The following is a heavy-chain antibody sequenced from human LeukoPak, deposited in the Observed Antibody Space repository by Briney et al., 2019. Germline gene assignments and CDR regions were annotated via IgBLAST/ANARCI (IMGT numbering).Heavy chain of an antibody. V-gene: IGHV3-11*04. CDR1: GYSISSGYY. Sequence: PSETLSLTCTVSGYSISSGYYWGWIRQPPGKWLEWVSYISSSGSTIYYADSVKGRFTISRDNAKNSLYLQMNSLRAEDTAVYFCARKGEVTAPTKNAFDMWGQGTMVTVSS. CDR2: ISSSGSTI. J-gene: IGHJ3*02. CDR3: ARKGEVTAPTKNAFDM. D-gene: IGHD2-21*02.